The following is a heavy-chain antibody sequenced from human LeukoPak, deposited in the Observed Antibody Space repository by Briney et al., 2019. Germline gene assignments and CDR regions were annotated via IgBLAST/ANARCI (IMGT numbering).Heavy chain of an antibody. D-gene: IGHD4-17*01. Sequence: PSETLSLTCTVSGGSISSGGYYWSWIRQHPGKGLEWIGYIYYSGSTYYNPSLKSRVTISVDTSKNQFSLKLSSVTAADTAVYYCARGDYLYYFDYWGQGTLVTVSS. CDR3: ARGDYLYYFDY. V-gene: IGHV4-31*03. CDR2: IYYSGST. CDR1: GGSISSGGYY. J-gene: IGHJ4*02.